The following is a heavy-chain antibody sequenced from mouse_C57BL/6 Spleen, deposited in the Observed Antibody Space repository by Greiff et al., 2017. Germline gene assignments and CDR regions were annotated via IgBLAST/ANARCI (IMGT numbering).Heavy chain of an antibody. J-gene: IGHJ2*01. CDR2: IDPETGGT. D-gene: IGHD1-1*01. V-gene: IGHV1-15*01. Sequence: QVQLQQSGAELVRPGASVTLSCKASGYTFTDYEMHWVKQTPVHGLEWIGAIDPETGGTAYNQKFKGKAILTADKASSTAYMELRSLTSEDSAVYYCTRQVARGFDYWGQGTTLTVSS. CDR3: TRQVARGFDY. CDR1: GYTFTDYE.